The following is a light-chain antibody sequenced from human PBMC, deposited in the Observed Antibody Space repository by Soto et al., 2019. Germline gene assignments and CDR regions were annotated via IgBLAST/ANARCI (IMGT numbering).Light chain of an antibody. CDR2: DVI. CDR1: SNDVSVYIY. CDR3: CSYAGSYVV. J-gene: IGLJ2*01. V-gene: IGLV2-11*01. Sequence: QSALTQPRSVSGSPVQSVTISCTGTSNDVSVYIYVSWYQQYPGKAPKLMIYDVIKRPSGVPDRFSGSKSGNTASLTISGLQAEDEADYYCCSYAGSYVVFGGGTKLTVL.